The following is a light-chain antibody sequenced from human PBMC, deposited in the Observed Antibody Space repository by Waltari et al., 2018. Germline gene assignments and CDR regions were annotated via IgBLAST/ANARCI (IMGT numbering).Light chain of an antibody. Sequence: QSPLTQPRSVSGSPGQSVTISCTGTRSDVVGYHYVSWYQHHPDKGPKLIIDDFTKRPSGGPERFSASRSDNTASLAIAGLQAEDEAEYYCCSYAGSSTFWVFGGGTKLTVL. CDR1: RSDVVGYHY. CDR2: DFT. V-gene: IGLV2-11*01. J-gene: IGLJ3*02. CDR3: CSYAGSSTFWV.